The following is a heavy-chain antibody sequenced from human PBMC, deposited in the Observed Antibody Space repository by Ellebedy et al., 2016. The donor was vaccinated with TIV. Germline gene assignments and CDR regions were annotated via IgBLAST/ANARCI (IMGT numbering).Heavy chain of an antibody. J-gene: IGHJ4*02. CDR3: ARDPYSSGWSAIGYFDL. Sequence: PGGSLRLSCAASGFVFSSYTMWWVRQTPGKGLEWVAVTSFDGKNKHYADPVKGRFTISRDNSQNTLYLHMPSLRDEDTAVYYCARDPYSSGWSAIGYFDLWGQGALVTVSS. CDR2: TSFDGKNK. V-gene: IGHV3-30*04. D-gene: IGHD6-19*01. CDR1: GFVFSSYT.